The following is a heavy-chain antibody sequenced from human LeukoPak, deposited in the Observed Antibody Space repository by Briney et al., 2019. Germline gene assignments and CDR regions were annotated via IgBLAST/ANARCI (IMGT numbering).Heavy chain of an antibody. CDR2: TYYRSKWYN. Sequence: PSQTLSLTCAISGDSVSSNSAAWNWIRQSPSRGLEWLGRTYYRSKWYNDYAVSVKSRITINPDTSKNQLSLRVRSVTAADTGVYYCARDSGTTGEVKFDPWGQGTLVTVSS. CDR3: ARDSGTTGEVKFDP. J-gene: IGHJ5*02. D-gene: IGHD3-10*01. V-gene: IGHV6-1*01. CDR1: GDSVSSNSAA.